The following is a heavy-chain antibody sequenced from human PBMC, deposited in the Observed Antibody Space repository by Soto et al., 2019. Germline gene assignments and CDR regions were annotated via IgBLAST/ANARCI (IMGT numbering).Heavy chain of an antibody. Sequence: PGESLKISCKGSGYSFTSYWIGWVRQMPGKGLEWMGIIYPGDSDTRYSPSFQGQVTISADKSISTAYLQWSSLKASDTAMYYCARKWLQTRDAFDIWGQGTMVTVSS. CDR3: ARKWLQTRDAFDI. D-gene: IGHD5-12*01. J-gene: IGHJ3*02. CDR2: IYPGDSDT. CDR1: GYSFTSYW. V-gene: IGHV5-51*01.